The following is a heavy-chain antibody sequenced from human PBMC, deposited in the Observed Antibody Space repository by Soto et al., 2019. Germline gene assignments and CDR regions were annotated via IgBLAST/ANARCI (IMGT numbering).Heavy chain of an antibody. J-gene: IGHJ4*02. D-gene: IGHD3-22*01. CDR1: GNSFTTYY. Sequence: ASVKVSCKASGNSFTTYYMHWVRQAPGQGLEWMGIINPSGGRTTYAQKFQGRVTMTRDTSTSTFHMELSSLTSEDTAVYYCAGLYHYDSSGYYDSKSFGYWGQGTLVTVSS. CDR2: INPSGGRT. V-gene: IGHV1-46*01. CDR3: AGLYHYDSSGYYDSKSFGY.